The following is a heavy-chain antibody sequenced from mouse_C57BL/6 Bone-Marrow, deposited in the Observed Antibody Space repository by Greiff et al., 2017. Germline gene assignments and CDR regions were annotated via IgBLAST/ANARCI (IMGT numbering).Heavy chain of an antibody. Sequence: VQLQQSGAELVRPGTSVKLSCKASGYTFTSYWMHWVKQRPGQGLEWIGVIDPSDSYTNYNQKFKGKATLTVDTSSSTAYMQLSSLTSEDSAVYYCARGRITTVVPYYFDYWGQGTTLTVSS. CDR2: IDPSDSYT. J-gene: IGHJ2*01. CDR3: ARGRITTVVPYYFDY. D-gene: IGHD1-1*01. V-gene: IGHV1-59*01. CDR1: GYTFTSYW.